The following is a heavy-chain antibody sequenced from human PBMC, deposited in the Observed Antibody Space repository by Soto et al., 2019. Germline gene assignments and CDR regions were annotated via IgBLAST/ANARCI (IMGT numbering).Heavy chain of an antibody. V-gene: IGHV3-30-3*01. CDR3: ARVGIQLWLERGYYYYGMDV. CDR1: GFTFSSYA. Sequence: QVQLVESGGGVVQPGRSLRLSCAASGFTFSSYAMHWVRQAPGKGLEWVAVISYDGSNKYYADSVKGRFTISRDNSKNTLYLQMNSLRAEDTAVYYCARVGIQLWLERGYYYYGMDVWGQGTMVTVSS. CDR2: ISYDGSNK. D-gene: IGHD5-18*01. J-gene: IGHJ6*02.